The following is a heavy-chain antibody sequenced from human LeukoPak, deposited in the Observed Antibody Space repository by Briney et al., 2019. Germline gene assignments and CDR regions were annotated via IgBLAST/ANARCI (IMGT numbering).Heavy chain of an antibody. J-gene: IGHJ5*02. V-gene: IGHV5-51*01. D-gene: IGHD2-15*01. CDR3: ARQEYCSGGSCYTWFDP. CDR1: GYSFTSYW. Sequence: PGVSLKISCKGSGYSFTSYWIGWVRQMPGKGLEWMGIIYPADSDIRYSPSFQGQVTISADKSISTAYLQWSSLKASDTAMYYCARQEYCSGGSCYTWFDPWGQGTLVTVSS. CDR2: IYPADSDI.